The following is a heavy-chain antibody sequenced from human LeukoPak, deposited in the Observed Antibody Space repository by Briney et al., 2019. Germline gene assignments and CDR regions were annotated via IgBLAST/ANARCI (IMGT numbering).Heavy chain of an antibody. V-gene: IGHV3-48*01. CDR3: ARDHLYCSGGSCYPGGFDY. D-gene: IGHD2-15*01. CDR2: ISSSSSTI. CDR1: GFTFSSYS. J-gene: IGHJ4*02. Sequence: PGGSLRLSCAASGFTFSSYSMNWVRQAPGKGLEWVAYISSSSSTIYYADSVKGRFTISRGNAKNSLYLQMNSLRAEDTAVYYCARDHLYCSGGSCYPGGFDYWGQGTLVTVSS.